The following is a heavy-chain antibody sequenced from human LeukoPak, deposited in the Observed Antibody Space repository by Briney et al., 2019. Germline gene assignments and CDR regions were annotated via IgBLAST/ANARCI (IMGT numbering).Heavy chain of an antibody. V-gene: IGHV4-31*03. D-gene: IGHD4-17*01. Sequence: TLSLTCTVSGGSISSGGYYWSWIRQHPGKGLEWIGYIYYSGSTYYNPSLKSRVTISVDTSKNQFSLKLNSVTAADTAVYYCARDSDGAYDLVDYWGQGTLVTVSS. J-gene: IGHJ4*02. CDR3: ARDSDGAYDLVDY. CDR1: GGSISSGGYY. CDR2: IYYSGST.